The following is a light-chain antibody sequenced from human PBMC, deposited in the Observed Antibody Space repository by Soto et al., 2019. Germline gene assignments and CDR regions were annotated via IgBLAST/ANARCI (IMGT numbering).Light chain of an antibody. V-gene: IGLV2-23*02. CDR2: EVN. Sequence: QSALTQPASVSGSPGQSITISCTGTSSDVGSYNLVSWYQQHPGKAPKLMIYEVNKRPSGVSNRFSVSKSGYTASLTISGLQAEDGADYYCCSYARTSTYVFGSGTKVTVL. CDR1: SSDVGSYNL. J-gene: IGLJ1*01. CDR3: CSYARTSTYV.